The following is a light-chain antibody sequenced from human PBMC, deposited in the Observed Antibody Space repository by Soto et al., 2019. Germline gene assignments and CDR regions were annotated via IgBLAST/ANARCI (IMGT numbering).Light chain of an antibody. CDR3: SSYTSINTWV. J-gene: IGLJ3*02. V-gene: IGLV2-14*01. CDR2: EVS. CDR1: SSDVGSYNY. Sequence: QSVLTQPASVSGSTRQSVTISCTGPSSDVGSYNYVSWYQQHPGKAPKLMIYEVSNRPSGVSNRFSGSKSGNTASLTISGLQAEDEADYYCSSYTSINTWVFGGVTKLTVL.